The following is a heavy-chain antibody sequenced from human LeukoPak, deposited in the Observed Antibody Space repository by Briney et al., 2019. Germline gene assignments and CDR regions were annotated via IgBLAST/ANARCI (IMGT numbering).Heavy chain of an antibody. J-gene: IGHJ4*02. CDR3: ARFDYGAPDF. CDR2: TYYRSKWYN. D-gene: IGHD3-16*01. V-gene: IGHV6-1*01. Sequence: SQTLSLTCAISGDTVSINSAAWDWIRQSPSRGLEWLGRTYYRSKWYNDYTVSVRSRMTINPDTSNNQFSLQLRSVTPEDTAIYYCARFDYGAPDFWGQGTLVTVSS. CDR1: GDTVSINSAA.